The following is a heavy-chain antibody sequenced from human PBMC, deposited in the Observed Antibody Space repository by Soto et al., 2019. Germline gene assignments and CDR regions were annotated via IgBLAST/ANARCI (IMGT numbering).Heavy chain of an antibody. Sequence: GESLKISCKGSGYSFTSYWIGWVRQMPGKGLEWMGIIYPGDSDTRYSPSFQGQVTISADKSISTAYLQWSSLKASDTAMYYCARGGFGSGWYEFQYYFDYWGQGTLVTVSS. CDR2: IYPGDSDT. V-gene: IGHV5-51*01. J-gene: IGHJ4*02. CDR3: ARGGFGSGWYEFQYYFDY. CDR1: GYSFTSYW. D-gene: IGHD6-19*01.